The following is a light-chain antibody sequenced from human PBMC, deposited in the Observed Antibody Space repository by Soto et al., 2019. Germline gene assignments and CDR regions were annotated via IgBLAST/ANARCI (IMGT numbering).Light chain of an antibody. J-gene: IGLJ1*01. CDR3: LSYDSSLSADV. CDR1: SSDIGAGFD. Sequence: QSVLTQPPSVSGAPGQRVTISCTGSSSDIGAGFDVHWYQQLPGTAPKLLIYGNTNRPSGVPDRFSGSKSGTSASLAITGLQAEDEADYYCLSYDSSLSADVFGTGTKVTVL. CDR2: GNT. V-gene: IGLV1-40*01.